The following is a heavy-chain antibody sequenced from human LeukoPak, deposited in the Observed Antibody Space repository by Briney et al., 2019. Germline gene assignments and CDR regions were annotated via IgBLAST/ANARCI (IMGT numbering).Heavy chain of an antibody. CDR1: GFTFYKNW. D-gene: IGHD5-24*01. CDR2: IKNDGSSI. V-gene: IGHV3-74*01. Sequence: GGSLRLSCAASGFTFYKNWMHWVRQAPGKGLEWVSYIKNDGSSINYADSVKGRFIISRDNAKNTLYLQMNSLTVEDTAVYYCTRDREHAFDIWGQGTKVTVSS. J-gene: IGHJ3*02. CDR3: TRDREHAFDI.